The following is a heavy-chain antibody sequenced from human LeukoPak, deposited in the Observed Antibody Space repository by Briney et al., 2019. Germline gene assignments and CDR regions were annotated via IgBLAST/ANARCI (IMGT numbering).Heavy chain of an antibody. CDR1: GGTFSSYA. Sequence: ASVKVSCRASGGTFSSYAISWVRQAPGQGLEWMGGIVPIFGTANYAQKFQGRVTITTDESTSTAYMELSSLRSEDTAVYYCARPLVTTFGYYYYYYMDVWGKGTTVTVSS. D-gene: IGHD2/OR15-2a*01. CDR3: ARPLVTTFGYYYYYYMDV. J-gene: IGHJ6*03. V-gene: IGHV1-69*05. CDR2: IVPIFGTA.